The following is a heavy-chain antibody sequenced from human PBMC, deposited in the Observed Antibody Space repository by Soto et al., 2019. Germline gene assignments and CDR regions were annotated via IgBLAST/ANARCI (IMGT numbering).Heavy chain of an antibody. CDR1: GGSISSGGYY. CDR3: ARDVHDYGDSDYYYYGMDV. J-gene: IGHJ6*02. Sequence: SETLSLTCTVSGGSISSGGYYWSWIRQHPGKGLEWIGYIYYSGSTYYNPSLKSRVDISVDKSKNQLSLKLSSVTAADTAVYYCARDVHDYGDSDYYYYGMDVWGQGTTVTVSS. CDR2: IYYSGST. D-gene: IGHD4-17*01. V-gene: IGHV4-31*03.